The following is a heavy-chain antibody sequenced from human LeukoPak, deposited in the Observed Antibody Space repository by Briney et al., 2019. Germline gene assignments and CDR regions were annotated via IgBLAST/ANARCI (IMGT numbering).Heavy chain of an antibody. V-gene: IGHV4-59*01. J-gene: IGHJ4*02. CDR1: GASISTYY. Sequence: KTSETLSLTCTVSGASISTYYWTWIRQPPGKGLEWIGYIYYRGTTNYNPSLRSRVTISIDTSKNQFSLRLSSVTAADTAVYYCARGYYYGSGLGCDYWGQGTLVTVSS. CDR3: ARGYYYGSGLGCDY. CDR2: IYYRGTT. D-gene: IGHD3-10*01.